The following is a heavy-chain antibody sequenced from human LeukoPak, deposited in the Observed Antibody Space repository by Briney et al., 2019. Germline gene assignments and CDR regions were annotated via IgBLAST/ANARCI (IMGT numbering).Heavy chain of an antibody. CDR3: ARYLGELDAFDI. CDR1: GGSLSSYY. Sequence: PSETLSLTCTVSGGSLSSYYWSWLRQPPGKGLEWIGYIYYSGSTNYNPSLKSRVTISVDTSKNQFSLKLSSVTAADTAVYYCARYLGELDAFDIWGQGTMVTVSS. V-gene: IGHV4-59*01. CDR2: IYYSGST. J-gene: IGHJ3*02. D-gene: IGHD1-7*01.